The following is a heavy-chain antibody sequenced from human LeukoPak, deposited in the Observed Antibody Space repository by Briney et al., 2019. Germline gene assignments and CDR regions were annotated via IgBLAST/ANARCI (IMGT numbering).Heavy chain of an antibody. D-gene: IGHD2-2*01. CDR1: GYSFNTFG. J-gene: IGHJ6*03. Sequence: ASVKVSCRASGYSFNTFGITWVRQVPGQGLEWIGWISAYDGNTKYVERLQGRVTVTRDTSASTGYVELTSLRSDDTAVYYCARVAFSKYHYYMDVWGKGTKVTVSS. CDR2: ISAYDGNT. V-gene: IGHV1-18*01. CDR3: ARVAFSKYHYYMDV.